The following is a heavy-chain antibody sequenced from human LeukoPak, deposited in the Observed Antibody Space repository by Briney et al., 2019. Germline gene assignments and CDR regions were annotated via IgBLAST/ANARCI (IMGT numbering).Heavy chain of an antibody. CDR3: AELGITMIGGV. J-gene: IGHJ6*04. CDR2: INQDGSGK. CDR1: GFTFSSYW. D-gene: IGHD3-10*02. V-gene: IGHV3-7*01. Sequence: GSLRLSCAASGFTFSSYWMTWVRQAPGKGLAWVANINQDGSGKYYVDSVKGRFTISRDNAKNSLYLQMNSLRAEDTAVYYCAELGITMIGGVWGKGTTVTISS.